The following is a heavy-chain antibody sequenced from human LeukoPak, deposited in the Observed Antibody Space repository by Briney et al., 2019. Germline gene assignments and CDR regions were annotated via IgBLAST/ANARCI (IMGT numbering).Heavy chain of an antibody. CDR2: INHSGST. CDR3: ARVKGDTAMVSDY. J-gene: IGHJ4*02. Sequence: SETLSLTCAVYGGSFSGYYGSWIRQPPGKGLEWIGEINHSGSTNYNPSLKSRVTISVDTSKNQFSLKLSSVTAADTAVYYCARVKGDTAMVSDYWGQGTLVTVSS. V-gene: IGHV4-34*01. CDR1: GGSFSGYY. D-gene: IGHD5-18*01.